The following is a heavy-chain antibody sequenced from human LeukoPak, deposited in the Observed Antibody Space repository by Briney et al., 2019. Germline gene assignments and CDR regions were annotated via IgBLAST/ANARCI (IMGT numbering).Heavy chain of an antibody. V-gene: IGHV1-18*01. CDR3: ARDRRGYYDSSGPTPNWFDP. Sequence: ASVKVSCKASGYTFTSYGISWVRQAPGQGLDWMGWISAYNGNTNYAQKLQGRVAMTTDTSTSTAYMELRSLRSDDTAVYYCARDRRGYYDSSGPTPNWFDPWGQGTLVTVSS. J-gene: IGHJ5*02. CDR2: ISAYNGNT. D-gene: IGHD3-22*01. CDR1: GYTFTSYG.